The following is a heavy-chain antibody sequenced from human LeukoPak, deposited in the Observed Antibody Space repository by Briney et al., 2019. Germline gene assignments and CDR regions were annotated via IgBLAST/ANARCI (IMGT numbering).Heavy chain of an antibody. J-gene: IGHJ4*02. CDR2: INWNGGST. CDR1: GYTFDDYG. V-gene: IGHV3-20*04. CDR3: ARAFKYSMSGYYFDY. Sequence: GGSLRLSCAASGYTFDDYGMSWVRQAPGKGLEWASGINWNGGSTGYADSVKGRFTISRDNAKKSLYLQMNSLRAEDTALYYCARAFKYSMSGYYFDYWGQGTLVTVSS. D-gene: IGHD2-21*01.